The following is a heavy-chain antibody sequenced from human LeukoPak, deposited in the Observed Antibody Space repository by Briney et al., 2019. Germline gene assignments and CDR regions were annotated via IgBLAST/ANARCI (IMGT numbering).Heavy chain of an antibody. CDR1: GGSISPYY. J-gene: IGHJ3*01. V-gene: IGHV4-4*07. CDR3: ARDLGGGAFDL. Sequence: SETLSLTCTVSGGSISPYYWTWIRQPVGKGLEWIGRLYTTGNTNYNPSLKSRVTMSMDTSKKQFSLRLTTLTAADTAIYFCARDLGGGAFDLWGPGTMVSVSS. D-gene: IGHD4-23*01. CDR2: LYTTGNT.